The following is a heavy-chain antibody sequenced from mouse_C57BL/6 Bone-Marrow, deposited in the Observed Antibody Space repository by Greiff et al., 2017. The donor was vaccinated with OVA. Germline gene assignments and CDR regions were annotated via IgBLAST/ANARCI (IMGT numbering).Heavy chain of an antibody. Sequence: EVKLMESGGGLVQPGGSMKLSCAASGFTFSDAWMDWVRQSPEKGLEWVAEIRNKANNHATYYAESVKGRFTISRDDSKSSVYLQMNSLRAEDTGIYYCTRPSFYDGYYDYWGQGTTLTVSS. CDR1: GFTFSDAW. J-gene: IGHJ2*01. V-gene: IGHV6-6*01. CDR3: TRPSFYDGYYDY. D-gene: IGHD2-3*01. CDR2: IRNKANNHAT.